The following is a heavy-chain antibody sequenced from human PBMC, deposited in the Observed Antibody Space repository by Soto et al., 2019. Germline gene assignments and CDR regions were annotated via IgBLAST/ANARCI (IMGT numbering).Heavy chain of an antibody. V-gene: IGHV1-3*01. CDR3: AREVPYGYSRFDY. Sequence: QLHLVQSGAEVKKPGASVKVSCRTSGYTFTNNVIHWVRQAPGQRLEWIGWVNAGNDNTKWSREFQGRLTLTKDTSATTAYMELSSLTPEDTAIYFCAREVPYGYSRFDYWGQGTLVTVSS. J-gene: IGHJ4*02. CDR2: VNAGNDNT. D-gene: IGHD5-18*01. CDR1: GYTFTNNV.